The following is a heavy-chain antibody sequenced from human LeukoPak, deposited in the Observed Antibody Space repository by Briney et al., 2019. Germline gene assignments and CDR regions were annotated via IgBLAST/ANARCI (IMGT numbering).Heavy chain of an antibody. J-gene: IGHJ4*02. V-gene: IGHV1-2*06. CDR1: GYTFTGYY. CDR3: ARNGGNMGFDY. D-gene: IGHD4-23*01. CDR2: INPNSGGT. Sequence: ASVTVSFTASGYTFTGYYMHWVRQAPGQGLEWMGRINPNSGGTNYAQKFQGRVTMTRDTSISTAYMELSRLRSDDTAVYYCARNGGNMGFDYWGQGTLVTVSS.